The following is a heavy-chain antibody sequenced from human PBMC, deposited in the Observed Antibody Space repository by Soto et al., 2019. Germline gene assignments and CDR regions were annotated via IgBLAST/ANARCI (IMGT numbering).Heavy chain of an antibody. CDR1: GGSFSGYY. CDR3: ARGPRAFGFYYGSGSFHYYFDY. CDR2: INHSGST. Sequence: PSETLSLTCAVYGGSFSGYYWSWIPQPPGKGLEWIGEINHSGSTNYNPSLKSRVTISVDTSKNQFSLKLSSGTAADTAVYYCARGPRAFGFYYGSGSFHYYFDYWGQGTLVTVSS. J-gene: IGHJ4*02. V-gene: IGHV4-34*01. D-gene: IGHD3-10*01.